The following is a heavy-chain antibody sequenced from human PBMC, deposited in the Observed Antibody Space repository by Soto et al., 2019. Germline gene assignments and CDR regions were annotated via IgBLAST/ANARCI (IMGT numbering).Heavy chain of an antibody. CDR2: SNSGGGT. D-gene: IGHD3-9*01. V-gene: IGHV1-2*02. Sequence: QVQLVQSGAGVTEPGASVKVSCKASQYTFTNYYLHWVRKAPGQRPEWMGWSNSGGGTIYAQKFQGRLTMTRDTSITTAYMELSRLSSDDTGFYYCATIIDWSPVLEYWGQGTLVTVSS. CDR3: ATIIDWSPVLEY. J-gene: IGHJ4*02. CDR1: QYTFTNYY.